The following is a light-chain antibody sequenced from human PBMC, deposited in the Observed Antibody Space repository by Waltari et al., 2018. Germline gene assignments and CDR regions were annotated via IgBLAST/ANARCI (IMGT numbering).Light chain of an antibody. V-gene: IGKV2-28*01. CDR2: FGS. CDR3: MQALQTPIT. J-gene: IGKJ5*01. Sequence: DIVMTQSPLSLPVTPGEPASISCRSSQSLLHINGYNSLDWYLQKPGQSPQLLFYFGSNRASGVPDRFSGSGSGTDFTLKISRVEAEDVGVYYCMQALQTPITFGQGTRLEIK. CDR1: QSLLHINGYNS.